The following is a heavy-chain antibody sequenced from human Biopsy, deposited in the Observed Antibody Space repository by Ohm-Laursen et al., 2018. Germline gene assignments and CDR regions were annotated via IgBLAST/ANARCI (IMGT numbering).Heavy chain of an antibody. D-gene: IGHD3-22*01. CDR3: TGGGYYYDSLAYYYWFDP. CDR1: GYTFTGYH. CDR2: INAKTGDT. V-gene: IGHV1-2*02. J-gene: IGHJ5*02. Sequence: SVKVSCKASGYTFTGYHVHWVRQAPGQGLEWMGWINAKTGDTNYAQKFQGRVTMTRDTSISTAYVDLSSLRSDGTAVYYCTGGGYYYDSLAYYYWFDPWGQGTLVTVSS.